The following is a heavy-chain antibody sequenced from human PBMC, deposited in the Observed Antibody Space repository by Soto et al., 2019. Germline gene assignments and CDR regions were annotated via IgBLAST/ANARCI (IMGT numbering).Heavy chain of an antibody. CDR1: GYTFTGYY. CDR3: ARQYYYDSSGYPTPYAFDI. CDR2: INPNSGGT. J-gene: IGHJ3*02. V-gene: IGHV1-2*04. D-gene: IGHD3-22*01. Sequence: ASVNVSCKSSGYTFTGYYIHWVRQAPGQGLECMGWINPNSGGTNYAQKFQGWVTMTRDTSISTAYMELSRLRSDDTAVYYCARQYYYDSSGYPTPYAFDIWGQGTMVTVSS.